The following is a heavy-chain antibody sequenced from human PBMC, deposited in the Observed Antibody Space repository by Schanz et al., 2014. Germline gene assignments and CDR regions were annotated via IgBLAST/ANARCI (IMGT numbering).Heavy chain of an antibody. J-gene: IGHJ4*02. CDR2: INTGVNT. V-gene: IGHV3-23*04. D-gene: IGHD6-13*01. CDR1: GFAFSSYS. Sequence: EEQLVESGGGLVKPGGSLRLSCVASGFAFSSYSMNWVRQAPGKGLEWVSAINTGVNTYYADSVRGRFTMSRDNSKNTLYLQMNSLRAGDAAVYYCARGLIAAAGGAFDYWGQGTLVAVSA. CDR3: ARGLIAAAGGAFDY.